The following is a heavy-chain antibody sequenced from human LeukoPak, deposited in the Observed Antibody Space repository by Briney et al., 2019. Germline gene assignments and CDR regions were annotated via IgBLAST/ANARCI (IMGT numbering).Heavy chain of an antibody. CDR1: GFTVSSNY. Sequence: GGSLRLSCAASGFTVSSNYMSWVRQAPGKGLEWVSVIYSGGSTYYADSVKGRFTISRDNSKNTLYLQMNSLRAEDTAVYYCAREYTAMVTGNDAFDIWGQGTMVTVSS. J-gene: IGHJ3*02. D-gene: IGHD5-18*01. CDR3: AREYTAMVTGNDAFDI. V-gene: IGHV3-66*02. CDR2: IYSGGST.